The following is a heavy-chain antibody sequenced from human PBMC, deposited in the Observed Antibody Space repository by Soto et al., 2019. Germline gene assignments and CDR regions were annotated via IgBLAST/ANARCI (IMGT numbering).Heavy chain of an antibody. CDR1: GYTYTSFG. V-gene: IGHV1-18*01. D-gene: IGHD6-19*01. J-gene: IGHJ6*02. CDR2: NSAYNGNT. Sequence: QVQLVQSGAEVKKPGASVKVSCKASGYTYTSFGISWVRQAPGQGLEWRGGNSAYNGNTNYAQRFQGRVTMATDTSTSTAYMELRSPRSEDTAVYYCARDRIPGIAGAGTRYYCDGMDVWAQGTTVTVSS. CDR3: ARDRIPGIAGAGTRYYCDGMDV.